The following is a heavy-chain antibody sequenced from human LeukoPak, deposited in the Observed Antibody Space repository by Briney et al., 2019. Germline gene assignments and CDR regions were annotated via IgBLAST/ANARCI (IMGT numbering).Heavy chain of an antibody. V-gene: IGHV4-59*08. Sequence: PSETLSLTCTVSGDSISSYYWSWIRQPPGKGLEWIGYIYYTGSTNYNPSLKSRVTISLDTSKNQFSLKLSSMPAADTAVYYCARQRVNKWNNLWSFDYWGQGTLVTVSS. CDR3: ARQRVNKWNNLWSFDY. J-gene: IGHJ4*02. CDR1: GDSISSYY. CDR2: IYYTGST. D-gene: IGHD1/OR15-1a*01.